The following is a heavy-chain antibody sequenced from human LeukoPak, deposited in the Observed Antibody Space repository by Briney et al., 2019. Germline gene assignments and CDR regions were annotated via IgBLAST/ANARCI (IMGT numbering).Heavy chain of an antibody. D-gene: IGHD2-2*01. Sequence: SVKVSCKASGGTFSSYAISWVRQAPGQGLEWMGGIIPIFGTANYAQKFQGRVTITTDESTSTAYMELSRLRSDDTAVYYCARAPQGYCSSTSCHGYFDYWGQGTLVTVSS. CDR2: IIPIFGTA. CDR1: GGTFSSYA. CDR3: ARAPQGYCSSTSCHGYFDY. J-gene: IGHJ4*02. V-gene: IGHV1-69*05.